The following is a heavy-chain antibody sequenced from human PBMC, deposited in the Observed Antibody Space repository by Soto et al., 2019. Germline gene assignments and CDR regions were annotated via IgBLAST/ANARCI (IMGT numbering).Heavy chain of an antibody. J-gene: IGHJ4*02. V-gene: IGHV3-53*01. Sequence: EVQLVESGGGLIQPGGSLRLSCAVSGFTVSSNYMSWVRQAPGKGLEWVSVLYSGGNTCYADSVKGRFTISRDNSKNTLYLQMNSLRAEDTAVYYCARMGCSGGSCYFMGYYFDYWGQGTLVTVSS. CDR1: GFTVSSNY. D-gene: IGHD2-15*01. CDR2: LYSGGNT. CDR3: ARMGCSGGSCYFMGYYFDY.